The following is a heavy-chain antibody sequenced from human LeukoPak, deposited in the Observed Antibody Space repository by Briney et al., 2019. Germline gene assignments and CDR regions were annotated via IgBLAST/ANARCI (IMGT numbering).Heavy chain of an antibody. J-gene: IGHJ6*03. CDR3: AKVYAVRGVITYMDV. Sequence: PGGSLRLSCAASGFTFSSYAMHWVRQAPGKGPEWVAVISYDGSNKYYADSVKGRFTISRDNSKNTLYLQMNSLRAEDTAVYYCAKVYAVRGVITYMDVWGKGTTVTVSS. V-gene: IGHV3-30-3*01. CDR2: ISYDGSNK. CDR1: GFTFSSYA. D-gene: IGHD3-10*01.